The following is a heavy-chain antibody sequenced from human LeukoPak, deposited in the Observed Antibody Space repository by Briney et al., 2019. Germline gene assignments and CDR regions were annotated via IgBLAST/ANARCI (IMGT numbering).Heavy chain of an antibody. Sequence: GGSLRLSCAASGFTFSSYAMSWVRQAPGKGLEWVSAISGSGGSTYYADSVKGRFTISRDNSKNTLYLQMNGLRAEDTAVYYCATVPPYCSSTSCYFVYWGQGTLVTVSS. CDR2: ISGSGGST. J-gene: IGHJ4*02. CDR1: GFTFSSYA. CDR3: ATVPPYCSSTSCYFVY. V-gene: IGHV3-23*01. D-gene: IGHD2-2*01.